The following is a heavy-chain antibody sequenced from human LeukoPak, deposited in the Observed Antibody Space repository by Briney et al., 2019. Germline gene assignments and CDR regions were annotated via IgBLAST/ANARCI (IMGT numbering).Heavy chain of an antibody. CDR1: GFTFSSYA. J-gene: IGHJ4*02. Sequence: PGGSLRLSCAASGFTFSSYAMSWVRQAPGKGLEWVSAISGRRGDTYYADSVKGRFTISRDNSKNTLYLQMNSLRAEDTAVYYCARERDSSGYFDSWGQGTLVTVSS. D-gene: IGHD3-22*01. V-gene: IGHV3-23*01. CDR3: ARERDSSGYFDS. CDR2: ISGRRGDT.